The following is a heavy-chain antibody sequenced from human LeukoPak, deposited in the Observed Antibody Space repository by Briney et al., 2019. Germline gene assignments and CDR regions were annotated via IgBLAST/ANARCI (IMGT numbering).Heavy chain of an antibody. V-gene: IGHV4-34*01. CDR2: INHSGST. Sequence: PSETLSLTCAVYGGSFSGYYWSWIRQPPGKGLEWVGEINHSGSTNYHPSLKSRVTISVDTSKNQFSLKLSSVTAADTAVYYCARGPAARYYYYYYYMDVWGKGTTVTVSS. CDR1: GGSFSGYY. J-gene: IGHJ6*03. CDR3: ARGPAARYYYYYYYMDV. D-gene: IGHD2-2*01.